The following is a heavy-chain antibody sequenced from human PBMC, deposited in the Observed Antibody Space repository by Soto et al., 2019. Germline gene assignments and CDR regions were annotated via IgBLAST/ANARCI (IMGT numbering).Heavy chain of an antibody. J-gene: IGHJ5*02. CDR1: GDSISSYY. Sequence: QVQLQESGPRLVKPSETLSLTCTASGDSISSYYWSWIRQPPGKGLEWIGYIYYSGSTNYNPSLTSRVNISVDTPKNQFSLKLTSVTAADTAVYYCARGVATIGPWGQGTLVTVSS. CDR3: ARGVATIGP. CDR2: IYYSGST. V-gene: IGHV4-59*01. D-gene: IGHD5-12*01.